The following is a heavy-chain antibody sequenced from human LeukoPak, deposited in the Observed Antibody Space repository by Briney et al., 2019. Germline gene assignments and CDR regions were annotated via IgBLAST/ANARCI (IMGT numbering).Heavy chain of an antibody. V-gene: IGHV4-59*01. Sequence: NPSETLSLTCTVSGGSISSYYWSWIRQPPGKGLEWIGYIYYSGSTNYNPSLKSRVTISVDTSKNQSSLKLSSVTAADTAVYYCAREGNTNYFDYWGQGTLVTVSS. CDR3: AREGNTNYFDY. CDR1: GGSISSYY. CDR2: IYYSGST. D-gene: IGHD2/OR15-2a*01. J-gene: IGHJ4*02.